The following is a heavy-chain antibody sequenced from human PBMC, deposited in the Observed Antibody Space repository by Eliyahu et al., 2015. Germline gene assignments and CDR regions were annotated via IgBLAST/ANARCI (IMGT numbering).Heavy chain of an antibody. J-gene: IGHJ4*02. Sequence: QITLKESGPTLVKPTQPLTLTCTLSGVSLXXSGVAVGXXRQPPGKALEWLALIYWDDDKRYSPSLETRLTITKDTSKNQVVLTMTDMDPVDTATYYCAVSNMITFGVFDHWGQGALVTVSS. CDR2: IYWDDDK. V-gene: IGHV2-5*02. CDR1: GVSLXXSGVA. CDR3: AVSNMITFGVFDH. D-gene: IGHD3-16*01.